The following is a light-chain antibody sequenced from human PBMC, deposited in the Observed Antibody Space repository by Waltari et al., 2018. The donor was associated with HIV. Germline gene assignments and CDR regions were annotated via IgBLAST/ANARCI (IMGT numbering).Light chain of an antibody. CDR3: SSYAGINPVI. J-gene: IGLJ2*01. Sequence: QSALTQPPSASGSLGQSVTISCTGSSSDVGRYDYVSWYQQHPGNAPKLLIFEVNKRPAGVPERYSGSKSGNTASLTVSGLQAEDEVEYSCSSYAGINPVIFGGGTTLTVL. V-gene: IGLV2-8*01. CDR2: EVN. CDR1: SSDVGRYDY.